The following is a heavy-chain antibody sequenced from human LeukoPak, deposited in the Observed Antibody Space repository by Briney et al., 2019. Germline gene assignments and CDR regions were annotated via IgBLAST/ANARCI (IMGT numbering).Heavy chain of an antibody. Sequence: ASVKVSCEASGYTFTSYYMHWVRQAPGQGLEWMGIINPSGSSTTYAQKFQGRVTMTRDMSTSTVYMELSSLRSEDTAVYYCARDHCTNAVCYSFDYWGQGTPVTVSS. J-gene: IGHJ4*02. D-gene: IGHD2-8*01. CDR2: INPSGSST. V-gene: IGHV1-46*01. CDR1: GYTFTSYY. CDR3: ARDHCTNAVCYSFDY.